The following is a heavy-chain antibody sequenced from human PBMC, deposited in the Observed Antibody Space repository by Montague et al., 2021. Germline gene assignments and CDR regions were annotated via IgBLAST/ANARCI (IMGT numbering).Heavy chain of an antibody. CDR1: GGSVSTGNYY. CDR2: IYYTWSS. J-gene: IGHJ4*02. CDR3: ARGQWLVPYYLDS. Sequence: SETLSLTCNVSGGSVSTGNYYWTWIRQPPGKELEWIGYIYYTWSSKYNPSLESRVTISISTSKKQFTLKLSSVTAADTAVYYCARGQWLVPYYLDSWGQGTLVTVSS. D-gene: IGHD6-19*01. V-gene: IGHV4-61*01.